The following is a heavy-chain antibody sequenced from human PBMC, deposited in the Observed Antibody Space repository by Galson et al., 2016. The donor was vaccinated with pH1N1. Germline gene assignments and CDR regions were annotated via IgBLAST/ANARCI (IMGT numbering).Heavy chain of an antibody. CDR3: ARSPGYMVTALDN. V-gene: IGHV1-69*13. Sequence: SVKVSCKASGGTFSSFGISWVRQAPGQGLEWMGGIIGMFAKTNYAQKFQGRVTITADESTTTAYMELSSLTSEDTAVYYCARSPGYMVTALDNWGHGTLVTVSS. J-gene: IGHJ4*01. CDR2: IIGMFAKT. D-gene: IGHD2-21*02. CDR1: GGTFSSFG.